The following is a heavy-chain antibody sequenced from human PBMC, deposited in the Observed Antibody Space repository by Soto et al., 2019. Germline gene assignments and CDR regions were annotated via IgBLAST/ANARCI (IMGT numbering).Heavy chain of an antibody. J-gene: IGHJ6*02. V-gene: IGHV1-69*13. CDR3: ARSIRPAAIPEDYYYGMEV. Sequence: SVKVSCKASGGTFSSYAISWVRQAPGEGLEWMGGIIPIFGTANYAQKFQGRVTVTADESTSTAYMELSSLRSEDTAVYYCARSIRPAAIPEDYYYGMEVWAQGTTVTVSS. CDR2: IIPIFGTA. CDR1: GGTFSSYA. D-gene: IGHD2-2*02.